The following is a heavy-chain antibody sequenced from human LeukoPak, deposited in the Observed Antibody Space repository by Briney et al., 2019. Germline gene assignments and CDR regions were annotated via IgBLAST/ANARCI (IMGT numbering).Heavy chain of an antibody. V-gene: IGHV3-11*03. J-gene: IGHJ4*02. CDR2: ISSSSSNT. D-gene: IGHD5-18*01. CDR1: VYTFSDHY. CDR3: ARSLSAYTPLAVDY. Sequence: GGSLRLSCASCVYTFSDHYKICIRQAPGKGLEWVSYISSSSSNTNYADSVKGRFTISRDNAKNSLSLQMNSLRAEDTAVYFCARSLSAYTPLAVDYWGQGTLVSVSS.